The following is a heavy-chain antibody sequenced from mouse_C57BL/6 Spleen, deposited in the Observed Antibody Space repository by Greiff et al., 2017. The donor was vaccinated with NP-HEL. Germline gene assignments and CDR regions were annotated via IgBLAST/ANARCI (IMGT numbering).Heavy chain of an antibody. CDR3: TRGTTVVASFDY. Sequence: LQQSGGGLVQPGGSMKLSCAASGFTFSDAWMDWVRQSPEKGLEWVAEIRNKANNHATYYAESVKGRFTISRDDSKSSVYLQMNSLRAEDTGIYYCTRGTTVVASFDYWGQGTTLTVSS. D-gene: IGHD1-1*01. CDR2: IRNKANNHAT. V-gene: IGHV6-6*01. CDR1: GFTFSDAW. J-gene: IGHJ2*01.